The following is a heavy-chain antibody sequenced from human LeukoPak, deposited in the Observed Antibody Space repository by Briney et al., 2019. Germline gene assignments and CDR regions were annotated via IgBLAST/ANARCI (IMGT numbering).Heavy chain of an antibody. J-gene: IGHJ4*02. V-gene: IGHV4-39*01. CDR2: MYYSGST. D-gene: IGHD2-15*01. Sequence: GSLRLSCAASGFTFSSYAMSWVRQAPGKGLEWIGSMYYSGSTYYNPSLKSRITISVDTSKNQFSLKLSSVTAADTAVYYCARHVRSGWTYFDSWGQGTLVTVSS. CDR3: ARHVRSGWTYFDS. CDR1: GFTFSSYA.